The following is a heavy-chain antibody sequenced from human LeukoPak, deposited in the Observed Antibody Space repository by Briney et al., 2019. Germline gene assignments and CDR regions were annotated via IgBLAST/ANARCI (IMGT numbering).Heavy chain of an antibody. Sequence: GASVKVSCKTSGYTISGYGISWVRQAPGQGLEWMGWITGNNGNTNYAPSLQGRITMTTDTSTNTAYMELTSLKSDDTAVYYCARDQKNSGSYRFEYWGQGTLVTVSS. J-gene: IGHJ4*02. D-gene: IGHD1-26*01. CDR3: ARDQKNSGSYRFEY. V-gene: IGHV1-18*01. CDR2: ITGNNGNT. CDR1: GYTISGYG.